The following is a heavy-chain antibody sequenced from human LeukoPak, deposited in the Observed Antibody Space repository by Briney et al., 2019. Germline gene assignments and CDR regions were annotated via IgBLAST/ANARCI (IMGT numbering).Heavy chain of an antibody. CDR1: GGSISSYY. CDR2: IYYSGST. CDR3: ARFRAVQRGRYFDY. Sequence: SETLSLTCTVSGGSISSYYWGWIRQPPGKGLEWIGSIYYSGSTYYNPSLKSRVTISVDTSKNQFSLKLSSVTAADTAVYYCARFRAVQRGRYFDYWGQGTLVTVSS. D-gene: IGHD1-1*01. V-gene: IGHV4-39*07. J-gene: IGHJ4*02.